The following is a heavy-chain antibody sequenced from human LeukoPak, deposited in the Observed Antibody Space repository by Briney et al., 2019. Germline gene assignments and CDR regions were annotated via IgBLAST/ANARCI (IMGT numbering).Heavy chain of an antibody. Sequence: GGSLRLSCAASGFTFSSSWMSWVRQAPGKGLEWVANINQNESEKYYVYSVKGRFTISRDNAKNSLFLQMNSLRAEDTAVYYCARHTYDSLTGSEDAFDIWGQGTMVTVSS. D-gene: IGHD3-9*01. CDR3: ARHTYDSLTGSEDAFDI. J-gene: IGHJ3*02. CDR1: GFTFSSSW. V-gene: IGHV3-7*01. CDR2: INQNESEK.